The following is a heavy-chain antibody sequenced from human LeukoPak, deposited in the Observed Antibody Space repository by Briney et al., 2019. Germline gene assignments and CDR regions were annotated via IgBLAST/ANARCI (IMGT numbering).Heavy chain of an antibody. J-gene: IGHJ4*02. CDR3: AKESPKLRYFDWRTYYFDY. CDR2: ISGSGGST. Sequence: GGSLRLSCVASGFTFSSYAMSWVRQAPGKGLEWVSAISGSGGSTYYADSVKGRFTISRDNSKNTLYLQMNSLRAEDTAVYYCAKESPKLRYFDWRTYYFDYWGQGTLVTVSS. CDR1: GFTFSSYA. D-gene: IGHD3-9*01. V-gene: IGHV3-23*01.